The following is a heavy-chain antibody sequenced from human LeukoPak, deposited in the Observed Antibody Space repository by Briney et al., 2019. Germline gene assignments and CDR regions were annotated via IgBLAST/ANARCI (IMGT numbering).Heavy chain of an antibody. J-gene: IGHJ6*03. CDR3: AKKSNGYYYYYMDV. CDR1: GFTFSRYS. Sequence: PGGSLRLSCAASGFTFSRYSMNWVRQAPGKGLEWVSAISGSGGSTYYADSVKGRFTISRDNSKNTLYLQMNSLRAEDTAVYYCAKKSNGYYYYYMDVWGKGTTVTVSS. V-gene: IGHV3-23*01. CDR2: ISGSGGST.